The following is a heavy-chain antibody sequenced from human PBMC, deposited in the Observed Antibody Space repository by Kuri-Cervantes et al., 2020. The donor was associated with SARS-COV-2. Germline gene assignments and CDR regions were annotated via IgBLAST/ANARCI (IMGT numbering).Heavy chain of an antibody. V-gene: IGHV2-70*12. CDR1: GFSLTTSGMC. D-gene: IGHD3-10*01. J-gene: IGHJ6*03. Sequence: SGPTLVNPPQTLTLTCTFSGFSLTTSGMCVAWIRQPPGKALEWLARIDWDDDKYYKTSLNTRLSISKDTSKDQVVLTMANMDPVDTATYYCAHVGYGLGSHYYTDVWGKGTTVTVSS. CDR2: IDWDDDK. CDR3: AHVGYGLGSHYYTDV.